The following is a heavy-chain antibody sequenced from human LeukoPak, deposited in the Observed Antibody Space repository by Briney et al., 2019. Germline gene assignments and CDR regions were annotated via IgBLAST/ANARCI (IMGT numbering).Heavy chain of an antibody. Sequence: GASVKVSCKASGYTFTSYGISWVRQAPGQGLEWMGWISAYNGNTNYAQELQGRVTMTTDTSTSTAYMELRSLRSDDTAVYYCARDRGEYGDHYFDYWGQGTLVTVSS. D-gene: IGHD4-17*01. CDR2: ISAYNGNT. CDR3: ARDRGEYGDHYFDY. J-gene: IGHJ4*02. V-gene: IGHV1-18*01. CDR1: GYTFTSYG.